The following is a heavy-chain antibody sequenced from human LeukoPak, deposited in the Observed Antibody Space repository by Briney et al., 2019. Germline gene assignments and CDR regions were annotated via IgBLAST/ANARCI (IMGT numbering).Heavy chain of an antibody. CDR3: ARDVXAAGLDY. Sequence: ATVKVSCKASGYTFTSYYMHRVRQAPGQGLEWMGIINPSGGSTSYAQKFQGRAAMTRAKSTSTVYMELSSLRSEDTAVYNCARDVXAAGLDYWGQGTLVTVS. D-gene: IGHD6-13*01. CDR2: INPSGGST. J-gene: IGHJ4*02. V-gene: IGHV1-46*01. CDR1: GYTFTSYY.